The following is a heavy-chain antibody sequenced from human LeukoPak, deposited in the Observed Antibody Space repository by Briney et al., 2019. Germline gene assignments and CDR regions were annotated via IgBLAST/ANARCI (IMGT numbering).Heavy chain of an antibody. J-gene: IGHJ4*02. CDR3: ARTYYYDTSGYYQFDY. CDR1: GYTFTNYG. D-gene: IGHD3-22*01. V-gene: IGHV1-18*01. Sequence: ASVKVSCKASGYTFTNYGISWVRQAPGQGLEWMGWIGGYNGNTKYAQKVQGRVTMTTDTSTSTAYMDLGSVRSDDTAVYYCARTYYYDTSGYYQFDYWGQGTLVTVSS. CDR2: IGGYNGNT.